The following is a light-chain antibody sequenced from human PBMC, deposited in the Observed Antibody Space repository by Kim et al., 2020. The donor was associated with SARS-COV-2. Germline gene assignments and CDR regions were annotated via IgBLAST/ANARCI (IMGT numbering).Light chain of an antibody. CDR1: RRGSYY. CDR2: GKN. CDR3: NSRDSSGNHWV. V-gene: IGLV3-19*01. J-gene: IGLJ3*02. Sequence: GNRVRIQCQSNRRGSYYASGDQQKPGQAPVLVIYGKNNRPSGIPDRFSGSSSGNTASLTITGAQAEDEADYYCNSRDSSGNHWVFGGGTQLTVL.